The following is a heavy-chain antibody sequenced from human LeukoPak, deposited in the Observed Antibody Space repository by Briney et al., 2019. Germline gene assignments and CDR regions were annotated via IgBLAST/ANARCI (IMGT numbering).Heavy chain of an antibody. CDR3: ARAYYSGPKGAFDI. D-gene: IGHD3-10*01. CDR2: IYYSGST. J-gene: IGHJ3*02. V-gene: IGHV4-31*03. Sequence: SQTLSLTCTVSGGSISSGGYYWSWIRQHPGKGLEWIGYIYYSGSTYYNPSLKSRVTISVDTPKNQFSLKLSSVTAADTAVYYCARAYYSGPKGAFDIWGQGTMVTVSS. CDR1: GGSISSGGYY.